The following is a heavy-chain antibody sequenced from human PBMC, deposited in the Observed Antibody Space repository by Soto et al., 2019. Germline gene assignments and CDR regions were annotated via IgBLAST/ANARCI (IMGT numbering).Heavy chain of an antibody. CDR3: NTWIVTTDY. D-gene: IGHD1-26*01. CDR1: GFIFSNAW. V-gene: IGHV3-15*01. CDR2: IKSRSDGGTT. Sequence: GGSLRLSCAASGFIFSNAWMIWVRQAPGKGLEWVGRIKSRSDGGTTDYAAPVKGRFTISRDDSRNMLYLQMNNLKTEGSAVYYCNTWIVTTDYWGQGTRVTVSS. J-gene: IGHJ4*02.